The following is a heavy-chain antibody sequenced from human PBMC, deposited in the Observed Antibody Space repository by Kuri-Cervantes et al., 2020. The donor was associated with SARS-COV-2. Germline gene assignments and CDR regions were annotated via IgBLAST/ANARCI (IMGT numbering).Heavy chain of an antibody. D-gene: IGHD3-3*01. J-gene: IGHJ4*02. Sequence: GESLKISCAASGFTFDNFAMHWVRQAPGKGLEWVAVISYDGSNKNYADSVKDRFTVSRDNSKNTLYLQMNSLRVEDTALYYCARDWGAIFGVATQFDYWGQGTLVTVPQ. V-gene: IGHV3-30-3*01. CDR2: ISYDGSNK. CDR1: GFTFDNFA. CDR3: ARDWGAIFGVATQFDY.